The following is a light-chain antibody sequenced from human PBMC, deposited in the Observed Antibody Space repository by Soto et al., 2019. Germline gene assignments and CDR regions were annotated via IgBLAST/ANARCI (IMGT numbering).Light chain of an antibody. V-gene: IGLV1-44*01. CDR2: HNN. Sequence: QSVLTQPPSASGTPGQRVTISCSGSSSNIGSNSVNWFQQLLGTAPKLLIYHNNQRPSGVPDRFSGSKSGTSASLAISGLRSEDEADYYCAAWDDSLNAYVFGTGTRSPS. J-gene: IGLJ1*01. CDR1: SSNIGSNS. CDR3: AAWDDSLNAYV.